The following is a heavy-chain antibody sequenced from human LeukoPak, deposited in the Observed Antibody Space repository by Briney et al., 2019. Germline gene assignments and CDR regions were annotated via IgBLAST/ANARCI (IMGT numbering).Heavy chain of an antibody. CDR2: INHSGST. CDR1: GGSFSGYY. D-gene: IGHD3-9*01. Sequence: SETLSLTCAVYGGSFSGYYWNWIRQPPAKGLQWIGEINHSGSTNYNPSLKGRVTISVDTSKNDFSLKLSSVTAADTAVYYCTRRPHYDILTGYYNERYFDYWGQGTLVTVSS. V-gene: IGHV4-34*01. CDR3: TRRPHYDILTGYYNERYFDY. J-gene: IGHJ4*02.